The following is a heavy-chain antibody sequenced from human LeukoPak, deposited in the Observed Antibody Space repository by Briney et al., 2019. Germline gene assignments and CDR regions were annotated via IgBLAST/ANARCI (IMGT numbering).Heavy chain of an antibody. CDR1: GGSISSGDYY. J-gene: IGHJ4*02. CDR2: IYYSGSP. CDR3: ARNLEYSSSWYSFGY. Sequence: SQTLSLTCTVSGGSISSGDYYWSWIRQPPGKGLECIGYIYYSGSPYYNPSLKSRVTISVDTSKNQFSLKLTSVTAADTAVYYRARNLEYSSSWYSFGYWGQGTLVTVSS. D-gene: IGHD6-13*01. V-gene: IGHV4-30-4*01.